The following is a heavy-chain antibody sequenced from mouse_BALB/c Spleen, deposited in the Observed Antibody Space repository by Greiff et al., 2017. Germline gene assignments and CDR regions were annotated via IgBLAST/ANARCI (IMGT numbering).Heavy chain of an antibody. D-gene: IGHD1-1*01. CDR2: ISSGGSYT. Sequence: EVHLVESGGDLVKPGGSLKLSCAASGFTFSSYGMSWVRLTPDKRLEWVATISSGGSYTYYPDSVKGRFTISRDNAKNTLYLQMSSLKSEDTAMYYCARGDYYGSSSYFDYWGQGTTLTVSS. V-gene: IGHV5-6*01. CDR1: GFTFSSYG. CDR3: ARGDYYGSSSYFDY. J-gene: IGHJ2*01.